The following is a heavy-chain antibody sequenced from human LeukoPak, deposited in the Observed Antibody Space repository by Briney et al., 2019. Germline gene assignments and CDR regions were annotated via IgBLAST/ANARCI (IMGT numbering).Heavy chain of an antibody. CDR3: AKCRGTGSCYSGGIDY. D-gene: IGHD2-15*01. Sequence: PGRPLRLSCAASGFTFGSHGMHWVRQAPGKALEWVAAVSYDGSHKYHADSVKGRFTISRDNSKNILYLEMSSLRDEDTAVYSCAKCRGTGSCYSGGIDYLGQGTLVTVSS. V-gene: IGHV3-30*18. CDR1: GFTFGSHG. CDR2: VSYDGSHK. J-gene: IGHJ4*02.